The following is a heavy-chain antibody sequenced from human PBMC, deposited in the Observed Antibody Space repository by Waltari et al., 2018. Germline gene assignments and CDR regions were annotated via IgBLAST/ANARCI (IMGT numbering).Heavy chain of an antibody. CDR2: IYSGGST. Sequence: EVQLVESGGGLIQPGGSLRLSCAASGFTVSSNYMSWVRQAPGKGLEWVSVIYSGGSTYYADSVKGRFTISRDNSKNTLYLQMNSLRAEDTAVYYWARDRIVVVPAASPRYYYYYYGMDVWGQGTTVTVSS. CDR1: GFTVSSNY. CDR3: ARDRIVVVPAASPRYYYYYYGMDV. V-gene: IGHV3-53*01. J-gene: IGHJ6*02. D-gene: IGHD2-2*01.